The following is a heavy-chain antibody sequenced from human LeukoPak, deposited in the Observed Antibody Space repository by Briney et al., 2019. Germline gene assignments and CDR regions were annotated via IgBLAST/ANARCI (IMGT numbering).Heavy chain of an antibody. D-gene: IGHD6-13*01. CDR2: IDPSDSYT. CDR1: GYSFTSYW. V-gene: IGHV5-10-1*01. CDR3: ARHPIAAASLDP. J-gene: IGHJ5*02. Sequence: LGESLKISCKGSGYSFTSYWISWVRQMPGKGLEWMGRIDPSDSYTNYSPSFQGHVTISADKSISTAYLQWSSLKASDTAMYYCARHPIAAASLDPWGQGTLVTVPS.